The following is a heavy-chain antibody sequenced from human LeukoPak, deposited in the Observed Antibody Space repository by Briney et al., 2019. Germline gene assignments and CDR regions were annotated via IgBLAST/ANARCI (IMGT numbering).Heavy chain of an antibody. Sequence: PGRSLRLSCAASGFTFSSYAMHWVRQAPGKGLEWVAVISYDGSNKYYADSVKGRFTISRDNSKNTLYLQMNSLRAEDTAVYYCARTGNLVYYDSSGYSVQRYYYYGMDVWGQGTTVTVSS. V-gene: IGHV3-30-3*01. J-gene: IGHJ6*02. CDR2: ISYDGSNK. CDR1: GFTFSSYA. CDR3: ARTGNLVYYDSSGYSVQRYYYYGMDV. D-gene: IGHD3-22*01.